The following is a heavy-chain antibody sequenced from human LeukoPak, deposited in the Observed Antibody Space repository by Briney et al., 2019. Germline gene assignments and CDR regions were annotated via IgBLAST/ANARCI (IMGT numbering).Heavy chain of an antibody. CDR1: GYTFTSYY. Sequence: ASVKVSCKASGYTFTSYYIHWVRQAPGQGLEWMGIINPSGGSTTYAQKFQGRVTMTRDTSTSTVYMELSSLRSGDTAVYYCAREARVVPAAILNYWGQGTLVTVSS. J-gene: IGHJ4*02. CDR2: INPSGGST. D-gene: IGHD2-2*02. CDR3: AREARVVPAAILNY. V-gene: IGHV1-46*01.